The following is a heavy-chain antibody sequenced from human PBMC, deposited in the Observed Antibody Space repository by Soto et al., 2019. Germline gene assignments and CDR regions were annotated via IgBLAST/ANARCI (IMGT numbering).Heavy chain of an antibody. V-gene: IGHV4-34*01. Sequence: PSETLSLTCAVYGGSFSGYYWSWIRPPPGKGLEWIGEINHSGSTNYNPSLKSRVTISVDTSKNQFSLKLSSVTAADTAVYYCARGSTPFIVGATTFAYYFDYWGQGTLVTVSS. CDR1: GGSFSGYY. CDR3: ARGSTPFIVGATTFAYYFDY. J-gene: IGHJ4*02. D-gene: IGHD1-26*01. CDR2: INHSGST.